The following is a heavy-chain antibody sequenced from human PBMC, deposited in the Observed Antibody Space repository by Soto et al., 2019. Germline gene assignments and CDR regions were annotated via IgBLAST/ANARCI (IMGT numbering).Heavy chain of an antibody. V-gene: IGHV4-4*07. CDR2: IYSSGHT. CDR3: AREASEQLGSIDY. J-gene: IGHJ4*02. CDR1: GDSFNNFY. D-gene: IGHD6-6*01. Sequence: SETLSLTCTVSGDSFNNFYWSWIRQPAGKGLEWIGRIYSSGHTDYNPSLRSRVTVSVDTSKNHFSLRLSSVTAADTAVYFCAREASEQLGSIDYWGQGTLVTV.